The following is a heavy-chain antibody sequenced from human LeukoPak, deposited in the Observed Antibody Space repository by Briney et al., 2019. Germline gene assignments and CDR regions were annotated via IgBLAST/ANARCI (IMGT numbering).Heavy chain of an antibody. D-gene: IGHD4/OR15-4a*01. J-gene: IGHJ4*02. CDR2: MNPNSGNT. V-gene: IGHV1-8*01. CDR3: AKVRGAGPHFDY. Sequence: GASVKVSCKASGYTFTSYDINWVRQATGQGLEWMGWMNPNSGNTGYAQKFQGRVTMTRNTSISTAYMELSSLRSEDTAVYYCAKVRGAGPHFDYWGQGTLVTVSS. CDR1: GYTFTSYD.